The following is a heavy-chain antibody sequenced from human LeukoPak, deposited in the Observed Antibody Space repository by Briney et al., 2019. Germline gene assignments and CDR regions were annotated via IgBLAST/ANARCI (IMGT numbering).Heavy chain of an antibody. CDR2: ISWDGGST. CDR3: AKDIGPRYCSGGSCYWDNDAFDI. D-gene: IGHD2-15*01. J-gene: IGHJ3*02. Sequence: PGGSLRLSCAASGFTFDDYAMHWVRQAPGKGLEWVSLISWDGGSTYYADSVKGRFTISRDNSKNSLYLQMNSLRAEGTALYYCAKDIGPRYCSGGSCYWDNDAFDIWGQGTMVTVSS. V-gene: IGHV3-43D*03. CDR1: GFTFDDYA.